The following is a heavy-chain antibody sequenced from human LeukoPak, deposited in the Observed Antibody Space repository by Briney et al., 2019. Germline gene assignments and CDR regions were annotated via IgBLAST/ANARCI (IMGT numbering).Heavy chain of an antibody. V-gene: IGHV4-34*01. Sequence: SETLSLTCADYGGSFSGYYWSWIRQPPGKGLEWIGEINHSGSTNYNPSLKSRVTISVDTSKNQFSLKLSSVTAADTAVYYCARALPRYYYGSGSYRRWFDPWGQGTLVTVSS. CDR3: ARALPRYYYGSGSYRRWFDP. J-gene: IGHJ5*02. CDR1: GGSFSGYY. CDR2: INHSGST. D-gene: IGHD3-10*01.